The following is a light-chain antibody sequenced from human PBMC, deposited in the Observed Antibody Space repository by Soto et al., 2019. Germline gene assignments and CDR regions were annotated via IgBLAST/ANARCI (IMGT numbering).Light chain of an antibody. J-gene: IGKJ1*01. CDR2: GAS. Sequence: EIVLTQSPGTLSLSPGERATLSCSASQSVNSAYVAWYQQNPGQAPRVLIYGASTRATGIPHRFSGSGSGTDFSLTISRLEPEDSAMYYCQLYGRSPTWAFGQGTKVEIK. CDR1: QSVNSAY. V-gene: IGKV3-20*01. CDR3: QLYGRSPTWA.